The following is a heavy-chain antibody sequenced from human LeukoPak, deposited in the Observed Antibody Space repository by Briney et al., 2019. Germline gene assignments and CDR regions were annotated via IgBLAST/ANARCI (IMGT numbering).Heavy chain of an antibody. V-gene: IGHV3-20*04. J-gene: IGHJ4*02. CDR1: GFTFDDYG. D-gene: IGHD3-22*01. CDR2: INWNGGST. Sequence: GGSLRLSCAASGFTFDDYGMSWVRQAPGRGLEWVSGINWNGGSTGYADSVKGRFTISRDNAKNSLYLQMNSLRAEDTALYYCERERSPYYYDSSGYYSRPPFDYWGQGTLVTDSS. CDR3: ERERSPYYYDSSGYYSRPPFDY.